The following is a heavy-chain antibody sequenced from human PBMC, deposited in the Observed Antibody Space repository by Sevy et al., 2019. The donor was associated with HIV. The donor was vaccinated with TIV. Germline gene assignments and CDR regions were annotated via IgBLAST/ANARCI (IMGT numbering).Heavy chain of an antibody. CDR1: GFTFGSYA. CDR3: AKQGVTMVRGENDY. D-gene: IGHD3-10*01. CDR2: ISGSGGST. Sequence: GGSLRLSCTASGFTFGSYAMSWVRQAPGKGLEWVSAISGSGGSTYYADSVKGRFTISRDNSKNTLYLQMNSLRAEDTAVYYCAKQGVTMVRGENDYWGQGTLVTVSS. V-gene: IGHV3-23*01. J-gene: IGHJ4*02.